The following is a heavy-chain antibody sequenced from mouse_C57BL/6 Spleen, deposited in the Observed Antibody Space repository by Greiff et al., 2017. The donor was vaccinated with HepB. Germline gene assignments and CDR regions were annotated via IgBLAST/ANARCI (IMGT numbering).Heavy chain of an antibody. V-gene: IGHV5-17*01. CDR2: ISSGSSTI. D-gene: IGHD1-2*01. CDR3: ARALRHYYAMDY. Sequence: EVKLVESGGGLVKPGGSLKLSCAASGFTFSDYGMHWVRQAPEKGLEWVAYISSGSSTIYYADTVKGRFTISRDNAKNTLFLQMTSLRSEDTAMYYGARALRHYYAMDYWGQGTSVTVSS. J-gene: IGHJ4*01. CDR1: GFTFSDYG.